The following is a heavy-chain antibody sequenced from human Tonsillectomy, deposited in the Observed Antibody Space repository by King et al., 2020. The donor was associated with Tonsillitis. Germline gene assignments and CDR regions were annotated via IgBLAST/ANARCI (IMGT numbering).Heavy chain of an antibody. CDR1: GYSFTSYW. J-gene: IGHJ2*01. CDR3: ARPISSSWYFDL. D-gene: IGHD6-13*01. V-gene: IGHV5-51*01. CDR2: IYPDDSYT. Sequence: EGQLVQSGAEVKKPGESLMISCKASGYSFTSYWIGWVRQMPGKGLEWMGSIYPDDSYTTYSPSFQGQVTFSADKPVSTAYLQWSSLKASDTAIYYCARPISSSWYFDLWGRGTPVTVSS.